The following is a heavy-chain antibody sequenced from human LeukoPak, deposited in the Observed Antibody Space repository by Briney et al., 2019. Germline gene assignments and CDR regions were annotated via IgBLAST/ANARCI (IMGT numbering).Heavy chain of an antibody. J-gene: IGHJ4*02. CDR1: GFTSSSYA. Sequence: GGSLRLSCAASGFTSSSYAMHWVRQAPGKGLEWVAVISYDGSNKYYADSVKGRFTVSRDNSKNTLYLQMNSLRAEDTAVYYCARGIDPGYSYGPFDYWGQGTLVTVSS. V-gene: IGHV3-30-3*01. CDR2: ISYDGSNK. D-gene: IGHD5-18*01. CDR3: ARGIDPGYSYGPFDY.